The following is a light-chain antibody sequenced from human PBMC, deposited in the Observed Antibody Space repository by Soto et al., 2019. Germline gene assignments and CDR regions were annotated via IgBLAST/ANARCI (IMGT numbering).Light chain of an antibody. CDR2: EVT. J-gene: IGLJ1*01. Sequence: QSALAQPPSASGSPGQSVTISCTGTSSDVGDNYVSWYQQHLGKAPKLIIYEVTLRPSGFPDRFSGSKSGNTASLTVSGLPADDEADYYCSAYAGSNPFVFGTGTKLTVL. CDR3: SAYAGSNPFV. V-gene: IGLV2-8*01. CDR1: SSDVGDNY.